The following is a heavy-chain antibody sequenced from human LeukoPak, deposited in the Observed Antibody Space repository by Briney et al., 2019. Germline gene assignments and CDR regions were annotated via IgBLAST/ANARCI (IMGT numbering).Heavy chain of an antibody. V-gene: IGHV3-30*03. J-gene: IGHJ3*01. CDR3: AIEISRLVIHAFDL. D-gene: IGHD3-9*01. CDR2: ISYDGSNK. Sequence: PGGSLRLSCAASGFTFSSYGMHWVRQAPGKGLEWVAVISYDGSNKYYADSVKGRFTISRDNSKNTLYLQMNSLSTEDTAVYYCAIEISRLVIHAFDLWGQGTMVTVSS. CDR1: GFTFSSYG.